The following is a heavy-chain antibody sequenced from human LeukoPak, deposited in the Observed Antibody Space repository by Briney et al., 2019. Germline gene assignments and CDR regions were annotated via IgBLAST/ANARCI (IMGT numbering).Heavy chain of an antibody. CDR3: AKDKLGAGGQSDY. V-gene: IGHV3-23*01. CDR1: GFTFSSYA. CDR2: ISGSGGGT. D-gene: IGHD6-13*01. J-gene: IGHJ4*02. Sequence: GGSLRLSCAASGFTFSSYAMSWVRQAPGKGLEWVSSISGSGGGTYYTDSVQGRFTMSRDNSKNTLSPQMNSLRAEDTALYYCAKDKLGAGGQSDYWGQGTLVTVSS.